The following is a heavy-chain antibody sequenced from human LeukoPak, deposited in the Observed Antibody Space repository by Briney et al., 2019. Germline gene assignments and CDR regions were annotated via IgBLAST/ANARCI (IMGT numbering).Heavy chain of an antibody. CDR2: ISAYNGNT. CDR1: GYSFTSYG. J-gene: IGHJ4*02. Sequence: VASVKVSCKASGYSFTSYGISWVRQAPGQGLEWMGWISAYNGNTNYAQKLQGRVTMTTDTSTSTAYMELRSLRSDDTAVYYCARDIRVTMVRGRYFDYWGQGTLVTVSS. D-gene: IGHD3-10*01. V-gene: IGHV1-18*01. CDR3: ARDIRVTMVRGRYFDY.